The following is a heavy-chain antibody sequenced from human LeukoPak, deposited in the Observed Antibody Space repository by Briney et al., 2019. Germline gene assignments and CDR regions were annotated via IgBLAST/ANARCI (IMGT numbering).Heavy chain of an antibody. CDR1: GFTFSSYA. CDR2: ISGSGGST. CDR3: AKDRPHNLFGVVPEYFQH. V-gene: IGHV3-23*01. Sequence: GGSLRLSCAAPGFTFSSYAMSWVRQAPGKGLEWVSAISGSGGSTYYADSVKGRFTISRDNSKNTLYLQMNSLRAEDTAVYFCAKDRPHNLFGVVPEYFQHWGQGTLVTVSS. J-gene: IGHJ1*01. D-gene: IGHD3-3*01.